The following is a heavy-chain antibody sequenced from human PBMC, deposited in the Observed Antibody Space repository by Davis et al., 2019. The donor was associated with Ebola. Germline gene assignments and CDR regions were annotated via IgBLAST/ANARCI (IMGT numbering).Heavy chain of an antibody. Sequence: MPSETLSLTCTVSGGSISGHYWSWIRQAPGKGLEWIGFIYYEGTTNYNPSLKSRVTISVDTSKNQFSLKLSSVTAADTAVYYCARDRSYWFDPWGQGTLVTVSS. CDR3: ARDRSYWFDP. CDR1: GGSISGHY. V-gene: IGHV4-59*11. CDR2: IYYEGTT. J-gene: IGHJ5*02.